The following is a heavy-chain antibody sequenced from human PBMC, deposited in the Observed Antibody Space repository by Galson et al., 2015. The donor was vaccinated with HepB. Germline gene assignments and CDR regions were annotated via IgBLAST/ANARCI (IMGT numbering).Heavy chain of an antibody. CDR2: INPSGGST. CDR3: ASGSRTFGAVAGTLDY. Sequence: SVKVSCKASGYTFTSYYMHWVRQAPGQGLEWMGIINPSGGSTSYAQKSQGRVTMTRDTSTSTVYMELSSLRSEDTAVYYCASGSRTFGAVAGTLDYWGQGTLVTVSS. V-gene: IGHV1-46*03. J-gene: IGHJ4*02. CDR1: GYTFTSYY. D-gene: IGHD6-19*01.